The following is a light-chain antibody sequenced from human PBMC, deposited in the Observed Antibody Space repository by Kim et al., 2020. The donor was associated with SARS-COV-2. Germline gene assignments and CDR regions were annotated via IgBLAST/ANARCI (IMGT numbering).Light chain of an antibody. CDR1: SSNIGSNY. CDR2: DNN. J-gene: IGLJ2*01. CDR3: GAWDGSLRAVV. Sequence: QSVLTQPPSVSAAPGQKVTISCSGSSSNIGSNYVSWYQQHPMTAPKLLIHDNNERPSGIPDRFSGSKSGTSATLDITGLQTGDEAEYYCGAWDGSLRAVVFGGGTQLT. V-gene: IGLV1-51*01.